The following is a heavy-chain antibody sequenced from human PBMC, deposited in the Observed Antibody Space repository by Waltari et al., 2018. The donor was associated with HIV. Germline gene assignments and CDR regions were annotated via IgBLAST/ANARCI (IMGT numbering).Heavy chain of an antibody. Sequence: EVQLVESGGGLVQPGGSMRLSCAASGFTFSGHWRSWVRQAPGKGLEWVANIKQDGSEKYYVDSVNGRFTISRDNAENSLYLQMNSLRAEDTAVYYCARGGFYGSGSKVNWGQGTLVTVSS. CDR2: IKQDGSEK. J-gene: IGHJ4*02. V-gene: IGHV3-7*04. D-gene: IGHD3-10*01. CDR3: ARGGFYGSGSKVN. CDR1: GFTFSGHW.